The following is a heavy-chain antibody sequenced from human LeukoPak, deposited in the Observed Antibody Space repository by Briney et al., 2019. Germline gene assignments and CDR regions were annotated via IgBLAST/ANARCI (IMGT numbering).Heavy chain of an antibody. CDR1: GYTFTGYY. CDR2: INPNSGGT. CDR3: AINYDSSGYSALYFDY. V-gene: IGHV1-2*02. Sequence: ASVKVSCKASGYTFTGYYIHWVRQAPGQGLEWMGWINPNSGGTNYAQKFQGRVTMTRDTSISTAYMELSRLRSDDTAVYYCAINYDSSGYSALYFDYWGQGTLVTVSS. D-gene: IGHD3-22*01. J-gene: IGHJ4*02.